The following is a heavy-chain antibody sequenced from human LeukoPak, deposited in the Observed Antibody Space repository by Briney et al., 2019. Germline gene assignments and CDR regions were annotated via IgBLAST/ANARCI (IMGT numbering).Heavy chain of an antibody. CDR2: IYYSGST. V-gene: IGHV4-59*01. D-gene: IGHD6-19*01. CDR3: ARARGWSSYYYYYGMDV. CDR1: GGSISSYY. J-gene: IGHJ6*02. Sequence: SETLSLTCTVSGGSISSYYWSWIRQAPGKGLEWIGYIYYSGSTNYNPSLKSRVTISVDTSKNQFSLKLSSVTAADTAVYYCARARGWSSYYYYYGMDVWGQGTTVTVSS.